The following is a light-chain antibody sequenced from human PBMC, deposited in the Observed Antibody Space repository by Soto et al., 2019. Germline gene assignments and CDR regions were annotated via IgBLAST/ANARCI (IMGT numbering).Light chain of an antibody. CDR1: SSDFGGYNY. CDR2: WVT. CDR3: SSFRSCSVVL. Sequence: QSALTQPASVSGSPGQSITISCTGTSSDFGGYNYVSWYQQHPGKAPKLVIYWVTYRPSGVSARCSGFKFQNTASLTISGLQAEDEADYYCSSFRSCSVVLFGVGTRLTVL. V-gene: IGLV2-14*01. J-gene: IGLJ3*02.